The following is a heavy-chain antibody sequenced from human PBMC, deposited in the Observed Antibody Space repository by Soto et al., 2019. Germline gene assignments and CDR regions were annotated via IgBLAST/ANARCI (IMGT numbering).Heavy chain of an antibody. J-gene: IGHJ4*02. CDR2: TFYRSKWYN. V-gene: IGHV6-1*01. CDR3: ASGNYYLDY. CDR1: GDNVSSNSAA. Sequence: SQTLSLTCVISGDNVSSNSAAWNWIRQSPSRGLEWLGRTFYRSKWYNEYAVSVKGRITINPDTSKNQFSLQLTSVTPEDTAVYYCASGNYYLDYWGQGTLVAV. D-gene: IGHD1-1*01.